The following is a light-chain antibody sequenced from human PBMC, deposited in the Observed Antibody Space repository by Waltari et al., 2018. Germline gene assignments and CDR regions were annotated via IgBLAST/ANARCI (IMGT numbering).Light chain of an antibody. CDR2: DAS. J-gene: IGKJ1*01. CDR3: QQYGIFPRT. CDR1: QSVSRNY. Sequence: EIVLTQSPGNMSLSPGERATLSCKASQSVSRNYLAWYQQKPGLAPRLLIFDASSRATGIPDRFSGSWSGTNCTLTTSRLEPEDFALYYCQQYGIFPRTFGHATKVEIK. V-gene: IGKV3-20*01.